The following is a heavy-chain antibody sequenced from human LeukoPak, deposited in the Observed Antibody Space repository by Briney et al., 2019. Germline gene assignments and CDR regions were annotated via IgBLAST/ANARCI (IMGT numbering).Heavy chain of an antibody. CDR3: ATPIAAAVIDY. Sequence: GGSLRLSRAASGFTFSSYGMHWVRQAPGKGLEWVAVISYDGSNKYYADSVKGRFTISRDNSKNTLYLQMNSLRAEDTAVYYCATPIAAAVIDYWGQGTLVTVSS. CDR2: ISYDGSNK. CDR1: GFTFSSYG. D-gene: IGHD6-13*01. V-gene: IGHV3-30*03. J-gene: IGHJ4*02.